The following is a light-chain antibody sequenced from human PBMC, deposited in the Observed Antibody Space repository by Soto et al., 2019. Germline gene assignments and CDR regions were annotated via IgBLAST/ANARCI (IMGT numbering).Light chain of an antibody. V-gene: IGLV1-44*01. J-gene: IGLJ2*01. CDR3: ATWDDSLNVYVL. CDR2: SDN. Sequence: QSVLTQPPSASGTPGQRVTISCSGSSTNIGSNTVNWYQQLPGAAPKLLVHSDNQRPPGFPDRFSGSRSGTSASLAISGLQSEDEADYYCATWDDSLNVYVLFGGGTKLTVL. CDR1: STNIGSNT.